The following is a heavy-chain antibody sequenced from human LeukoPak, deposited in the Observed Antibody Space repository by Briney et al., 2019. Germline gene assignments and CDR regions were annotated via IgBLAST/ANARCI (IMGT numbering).Heavy chain of an antibody. CDR2: MSSESTAI. CDR1: GFSLRKYE. J-gene: IGHJ4*02. CDR3: AREPAGLFFDANGYLDL. V-gene: IGHV3-48*03. Sequence: GGSLRLSCSASGFSLRKYEMNWVRQAPGKGLEWLSYMSSESTAIYYSDSVDGRFTMSRDNAKNSVHLQMTSLRADDTALYFCAREPAGLFFDANGYLDLWGQGALVTVSS. D-gene: IGHD3/OR15-3a*01.